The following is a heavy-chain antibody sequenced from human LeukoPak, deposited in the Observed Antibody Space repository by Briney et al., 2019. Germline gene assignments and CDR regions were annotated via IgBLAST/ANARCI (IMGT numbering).Heavy chain of an antibody. J-gene: IGHJ4*02. CDR3: ASMIGAYCGGDCYRHFDY. Sequence: PGGSLRLSCAASGFTFSSYWMHWVRQAPGKGLVWVSRINSDGSSTGYADSVKGRFTISRDNAKNTLYLQMNSLRAEDTAVYYCASMIGAYCGGDCYRHFDYWGQGTLVTVSS. D-gene: IGHD2-21*02. V-gene: IGHV3-74*01. CDR2: INSDGSST. CDR1: GFTFSSYW.